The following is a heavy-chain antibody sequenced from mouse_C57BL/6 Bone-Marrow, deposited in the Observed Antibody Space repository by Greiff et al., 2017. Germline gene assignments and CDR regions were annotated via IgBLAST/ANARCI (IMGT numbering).Heavy chain of an antibody. D-gene: IGHD2-3*01. CDR3: ARVGYSWFAY. Sequence: VQLQQSGAELARPGASVKLSCKASGYTFTSYGISWVKQRTGQGLEWIGEIYPRSGNTYYNEKFKGKATLTADKSSSTAYMELRSLTSEDSAVYFCARVGYSWFAYWGQGTLVTVSA. CDR1: GYTFTSYG. J-gene: IGHJ3*01. CDR2: IYPRSGNT. V-gene: IGHV1-81*01.